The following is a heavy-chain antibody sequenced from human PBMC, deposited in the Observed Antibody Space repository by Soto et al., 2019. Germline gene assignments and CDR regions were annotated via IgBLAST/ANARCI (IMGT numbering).Heavy chain of an antibody. CDR2: VYHTGST. V-gene: IGHV4-61*01. Sequence: SETLSLTCTVSGGSFKSGSYSWSWIRQPPGKGLEWIGYVYHTGSTNYNPSLKSRVTISVDTSKNQFSLKLSSVTAADTAVYYCARGSYYYGSGSYYNAGPTWSWFDPWGQGTLVTVSS. D-gene: IGHD3-10*01. CDR3: ARGSYYYGSGSYYNAGPTWSWFDP. J-gene: IGHJ5*02. CDR1: GGSFKSGSYS.